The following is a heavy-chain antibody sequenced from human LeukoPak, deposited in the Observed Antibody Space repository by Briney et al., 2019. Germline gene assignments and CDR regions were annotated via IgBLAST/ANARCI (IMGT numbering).Heavy chain of an antibody. CDR1: GGSISSSSYY. D-gene: IGHD6-19*01. Sequence: SETLSLTCTVSGGSISSSSYYWGWIRQPPGKGLEWIGSIYYSGSTYYNPSLKSRVTISVDTSKNQFSLKLSSVTAADTAVYYCARLGPSSWQQWLPENYYYYGMDVWGQGTTVTVSS. CDR3: ARLGPSSWQQWLPENYYYYGMDV. V-gene: IGHV4-39*01. CDR2: IYYSGST. J-gene: IGHJ6*02.